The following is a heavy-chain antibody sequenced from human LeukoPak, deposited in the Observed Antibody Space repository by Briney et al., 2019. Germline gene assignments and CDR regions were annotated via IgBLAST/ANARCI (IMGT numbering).Heavy chain of an antibody. Sequence: SETLSLTCAVYGGSFSGYYWSWIRQPPGKGLEWIGEINHSGSTNYNPSLKSRVTISVDTSKNQLSLKLSSVTAADTAVYYCARSPYYDFWSGYYTGYYYGMDVWGQGTTVTVSS. J-gene: IGHJ6*02. CDR2: INHSGST. CDR1: GGSFSGYY. D-gene: IGHD3-3*01. CDR3: ARSPYYDFWSGYYTGYYYGMDV. V-gene: IGHV4-34*01.